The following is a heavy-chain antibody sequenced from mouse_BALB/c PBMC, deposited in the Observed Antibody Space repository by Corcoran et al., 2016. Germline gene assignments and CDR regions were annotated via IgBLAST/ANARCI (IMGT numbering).Heavy chain of an antibody. V-gene: IGHV8-8*01. D-gene: IGHD2-4*01. CDR3: ARRADYDDWDY. J-gene: IGHJ2*01. Sequence: QVTLKESGPGILQPSQTLSLTCSFSGFSLSTSGMGVGWIRQPSGKGLEWLAHIWGDDVKRSNPALKRRLTISKDTSSSQVFLKIASVDTADTATYDLARRADYDDWDYWGKGTTLTVSS. CDR2: IWGDDVK. CDR1: GFSLSTSGMG.